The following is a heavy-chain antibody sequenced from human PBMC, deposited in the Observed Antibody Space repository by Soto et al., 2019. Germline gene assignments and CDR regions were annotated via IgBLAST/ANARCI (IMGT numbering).Heavy chain of an antibody. D-gene: IGHD2-2*01. Sequence: QVQLEESGPGLVKPSQTLSLTCSVSGGSINNGMYYWSWIRQHPGKGLEWIGYIYFHGNTYYHPSRRSRVIMSLDMSKNQFSLNMTPVPAADAAVYYCAQVPTPKRYHVTGMDVWGQGTTISAS. J-gene: IGHJ6*02. V-gene: IGHV4-31*03. CDR3: AQVPTPKRYHVTGMDV. CDR1: GGSINNGMYY. CDR2: IYFHGNT.